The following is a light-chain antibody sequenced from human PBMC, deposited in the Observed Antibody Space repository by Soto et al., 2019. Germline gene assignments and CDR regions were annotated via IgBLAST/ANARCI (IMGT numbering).Light chain of an antibody. CDR2: DAS. J-gene: IGKJ4*01. CDR3: QQFNSYSLT. Sequence: DIQMTQSPSTLSASVGDRVTITCRVSQSIRTWLAWYQQKPGKAPKLLIYDASSLESGVPSRFSGSGSGTEFTLTISSLQPDDFATYYCQQFNSYSLTFGGGTKVDIK. CDR1: QSIRTW. V-gene: IGKV1-5*01.